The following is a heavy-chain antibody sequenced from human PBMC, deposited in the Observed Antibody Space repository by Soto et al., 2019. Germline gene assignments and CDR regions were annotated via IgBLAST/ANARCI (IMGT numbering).Heavy chain of an antibody. CDR1: GVSLSTSEVG. V-gene: IGHV2-5*02. CDR2: IYWDDDK. D-gene: IGHD2-15*01. CDR3: VRSGFGHCSGGSCYSNWFDP. Sequence: ENRTQTLRLTCTFSGVSLSTSEVGVGWIRQPPGKALEWLALIYWDDDKRYSPSLKSRLTITKDTSKNQVVLTMTNMDPVDTATYYCVRSGFGHCSGGSCYSNWFDPWGQGTLVTVS. J-gene: IGHJ5*02.